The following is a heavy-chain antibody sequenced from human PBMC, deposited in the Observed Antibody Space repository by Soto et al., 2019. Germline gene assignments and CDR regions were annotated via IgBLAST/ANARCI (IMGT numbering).Heavy chain of an antibody. V-gene: IGHV1-2*04. CDR1: GDTFTGYY. Sequence: ASVKVSCKASGDTFTGYYLHWVRQAPGQGLEWMGWINPNNGGANYAQKFQGWVTMTRDTSISTAYMELSRLKSDDTAIYYCARAYCGGDCSLDHWGQGTLVTVSP. CDR2: INPNNGGA. J-gene: IGHJ4*02. CDR3: ARAYCGGDCSLDH. D-gene: IGHD2-21*01.